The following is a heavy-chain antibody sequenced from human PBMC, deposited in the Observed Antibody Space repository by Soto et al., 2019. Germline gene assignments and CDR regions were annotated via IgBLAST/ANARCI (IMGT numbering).Heavy chain of an antibody. J-gene: IGHJ5*02. D-gene: IGHD2-2*01. V-gene: IGHV3-30*18. CDR2: ISYDGSNK. CDR3: AKDKKYCSSTSCYWYNWFEP. Sequence: GGSLRLSCAASGFTFSSYGMHWVRQAPGKGLEWVAVISYDGSNKYYADSVKGRFTISRDNSKNTLYLQMNSLRAEDTAVYYCAKDKKYCSSTSCYWYNWFEPWGQGTLVTVSS. CDR1: GFTFSSYG.